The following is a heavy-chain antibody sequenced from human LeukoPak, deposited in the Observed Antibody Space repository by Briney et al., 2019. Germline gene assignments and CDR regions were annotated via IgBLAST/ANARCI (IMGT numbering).Heavy chain of an antibody. CDR1: GGSISSYY. V-gene: IGHV4-59*01. D-gene: IGHD3-9*01. CDR2: IYYSGST. J-gene: IGHJ2*01. CDR3: ARDHGNDWSWYIDL. Sequence: SETLSLTCTVSGGSISSYYWSWIRQPPGKGLEWIGYIYYSGSTNYNPSLKSRVTISGDTSKNQFSLKLRSVTAADTAVYYCARDHGNDWSWYIDLWGRGTLVTVSS.